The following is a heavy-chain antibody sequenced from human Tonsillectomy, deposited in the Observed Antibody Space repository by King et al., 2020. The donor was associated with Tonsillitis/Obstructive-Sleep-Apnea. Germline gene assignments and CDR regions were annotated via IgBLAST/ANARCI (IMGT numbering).Heavy chain of an antibody. CDR3: ARVRCSSTSCHLLVDY. Sequence: VQLVESGGGLAKPGGSLRLSCAASGFTFSDYFMTWIRQAPGKGLEWFSYISSGSSYTKYADSVKGRFTISRDNAKNSLYLQLNSLRAEDTAVYYCARVRCSSTSCHLLVDYWGQGTLVTVSS. CDR1: GFTFSDYF. V-gene: IGHV3-11*05. CDR2: ISSGSSYT. J-gene: IGHJ4*02. D-gene: IGHD2-2*01.